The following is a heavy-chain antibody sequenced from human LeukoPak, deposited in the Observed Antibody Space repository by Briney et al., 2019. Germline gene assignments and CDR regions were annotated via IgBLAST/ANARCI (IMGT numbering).Heavy chain of an antibody. V-gene: IGHV4-39*07. D-gene: IGHD3-16*01. CDR2: IYYSGST. J-gene: IGHJ5*02. CDR1: GGSISSSSYY. CDR3: ARARGEDVWGSCWFDP. Sequence: SETLSLTCTVSGGSISSSSYYWGWIRQPRGKGLEWIGSIYYSGSTYYNPSLKSRVTISVDTSKDQFSLKLSSVTAADTAVYYCARARGEDVWGSCWFDPWGQGTLVTVSS.